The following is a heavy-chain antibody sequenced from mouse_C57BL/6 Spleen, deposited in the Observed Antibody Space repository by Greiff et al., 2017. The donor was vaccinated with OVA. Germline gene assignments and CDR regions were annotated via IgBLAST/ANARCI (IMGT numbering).Heavy chain of an antibody. CDR2: IDPSDSYT. V-gene: IGHV1-50*01. D-gene: IGHD1-1*01. J-gene: IGHJ2*01. CDR3: ARSRDYYGSSYRDY. Sequence: VQLQQPGAELVKPGASVKLSCKASGYTFTSYWMQWVKQRPGQGLEWIGEIDPSDSYTNYNQKFKGKATLTVDTSSSTAYMQLSSLTSEDSAVYYCARSRDYYGSSYRDYWGQGTTLTVSS. CDR1: GYTFTSYW.